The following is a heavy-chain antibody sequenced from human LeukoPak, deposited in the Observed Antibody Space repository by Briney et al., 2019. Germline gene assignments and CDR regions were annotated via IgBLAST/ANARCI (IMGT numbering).Heavy chain of an antibody. Sequence: SETLSLTCTVSGGSISSYYWSWIRQPPGKGLEWIGYIYYSGSTNYNPSLKSRVTISVDTSKNQFSLKLSSVTAADTAVYYCARVGAKYNFDYWGQGTLVTVSS. V-gene: IGHV4-59*01. CDR3: ARVGAKYNFDY. CDR1: GGSISSYY. J-gene: IGHJ4*02. D-gene: IGHD1-1*01. CDR2: IYYSGST.